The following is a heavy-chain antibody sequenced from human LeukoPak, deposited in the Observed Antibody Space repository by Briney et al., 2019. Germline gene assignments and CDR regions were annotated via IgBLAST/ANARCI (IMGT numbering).Heavy chain of an antibody. CDR1: GFTFSSYA. J-gene: IGHJ4*02. CDR2: ISGSGGNT. V-gene: IGHV3-23*01. Sequence: GGSLRLSCAASGFTFSSYAMSWVRQAPGKGLDWVSAISGSGGNTYYADSVKGRFTISRDNSKNTLYLQMNSLRAEDTAVYYCAKDQYGGNPQYYFDYWGQGTLVSVSS. D-gene: IGHD4-23*01. CDR3: AKDQYGGNPQYYFDY.